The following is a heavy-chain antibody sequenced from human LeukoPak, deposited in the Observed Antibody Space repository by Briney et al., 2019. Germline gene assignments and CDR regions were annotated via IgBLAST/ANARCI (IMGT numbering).Heavy chain of an antibody. J-gene: IGHJ1*01. CDR1: GFTFSSYS. CDR2: ITSSSSNI. CDR3: ARSAFYYDSDSYYSAEYFQH. V-gene: IGHV3-48*01. Sequence: GRSLRLSCAASGFTFSSYSMNWIRQAPGKGLEWISYITSSSSNIYYADSVKGRFTISRDNAKNSVYLQIDSLRAEDTAVYYCARSAFYYDSDSYYSAEYFQHWGQGTLVTVSP. D-gene: IGHD3-22*01.